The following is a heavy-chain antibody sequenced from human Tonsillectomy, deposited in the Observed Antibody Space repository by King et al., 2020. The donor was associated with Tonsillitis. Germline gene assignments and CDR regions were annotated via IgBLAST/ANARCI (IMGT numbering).Heavy chain of an antibody. Sequence: QLVQSGAEVKKPGESLKISCKGSGYSFTSYWIGWVRQMPGKGLEWMGIIYPGDSDTRYSPSFQGQVTISADKSISTAYLQWSSLKASDTARYYCARKERIEGGATTEPTQVDYWGQGTLVTVSS. D-gene: IGHD1-26*01. V-gene: IGHV5-51*01. CDR2: IYPGDSDT. CDR3: ARKERIEGGATTEPTQVDY. CDR1: GYSFTSYW. J-gene: IGHJ4*02.